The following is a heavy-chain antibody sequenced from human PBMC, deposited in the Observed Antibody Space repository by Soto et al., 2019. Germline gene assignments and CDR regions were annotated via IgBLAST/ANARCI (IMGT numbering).Heavy chain of an antibody. CDR2: IWYDGSHE. Sequence: GGSLRLSCAASGFTFNNYGMHWVRQAPGKGLEWVAVIWYDGSHESYADSVKGRFTISRDNSKNTLYLQMNSLRAEDTAVYYCARDRYSYDSRAYQGVDWYFDLWGRGTLVTVSS. D-gene: IGHD3-22*01. CDR1: GFTFNNYG. J-gene: IGHJ2*01. V-gene: IGHV3-33*01. CDR3: ARDRYSYDSRAYQGVDWYFDL.